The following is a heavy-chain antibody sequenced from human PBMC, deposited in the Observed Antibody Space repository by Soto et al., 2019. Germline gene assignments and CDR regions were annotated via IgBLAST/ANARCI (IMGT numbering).Heavy chain of an antibody. V-gene: IGHV2-5*02. Sequence: QITLKESGPTLVKPTQTLTLTCTFSGFSLSTSGVGVGWIRQPPGKALEWLALIYWDDDKRYSPSLKSRLTXXXXXXXXXXXXXXXXXXXXXXXXXXXXXXXXXXXXGRGAF. J-gene: IGHJ3*01. CDR2: IYWDDDK. CDR1: GFSLSTSGVG. CDR3: XXXXXXXXXGRGAF.